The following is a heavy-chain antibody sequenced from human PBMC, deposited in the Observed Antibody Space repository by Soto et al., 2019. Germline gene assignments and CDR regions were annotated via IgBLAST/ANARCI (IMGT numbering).Heavy chain of an antibody. V-gene: IGHV1-2*02. CDR2: INPNSGGT. Sequence: XSVKASCKASVYIFTYHYMHWVRQAPGQGLEWMGWINPNSGGTKSAQQFQGRVTMTRDMSISTAYMELSRLRFDDTAVYYCARGKEIPDYWNFDLWGRGNLVTVSS. J-gene: IGHJ2*01. CDR3: ARGKEIPDYWNFDL. CDR1: VYIFTYHY. D-gene: IGHD2-2*02.